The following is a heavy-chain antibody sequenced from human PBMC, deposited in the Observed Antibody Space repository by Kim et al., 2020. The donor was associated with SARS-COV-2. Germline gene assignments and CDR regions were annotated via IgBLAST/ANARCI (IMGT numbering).Heavy chain of an antibody. D-gene: IGHD2-2*01. J-gene: IGHJ4*02. V-gene: IGHV3-23*01. CDR2: ISGSGGST. CDR3: ARTGLVPAAMADYFDY. Sequence: GGSLRLSCAASGFTFSSYAMSWVRQAPGKGLEWVSAISGSGGSTYYADSVKGRFTISRDNSKNTLYLQMNSLRAEDTAVYYCARTGLVPAAMADYFDYWGQGTLVTVSS. CDR1: GFTFSSYA.